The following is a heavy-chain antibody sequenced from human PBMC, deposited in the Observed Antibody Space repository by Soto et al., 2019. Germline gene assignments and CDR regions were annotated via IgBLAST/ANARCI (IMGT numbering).Heavy chain of an antibody. D-gene: IGHD6-6*01. Sequence: GGSLRLSCAASGCMFSNYNMNWVRQAPGKGLEWVSYISSSGNTIYYADSVKGRFIISRDSAKDSLYLQMNSLRDEDTAVYYCARLRLVPSYYYYMDVWGKGTTVTVSS. CDR2: ISSSGNTI. CDR3: ARLRLVPSYYYYMDV. V-gene: IGHV3-48*02. CDR1: GCMFSNYN. J-gene: IGHJ6*03.